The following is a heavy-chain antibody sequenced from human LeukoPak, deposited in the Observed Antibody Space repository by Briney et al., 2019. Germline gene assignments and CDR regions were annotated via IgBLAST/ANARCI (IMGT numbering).Heavy chain of an antibody. J-gene: IGHJ5*02. CDR2: VYYSGST. CDR3: ARKGALISNWFDP. CDR1: GDSISSYY. V-gene: IGHV4-59*08. D-gene: IGHD3-10*01. Sequence: SSETLSLTCSVSGDSISSYYWSWIRQPPGKGLEWIGYVYYSGSTNYNPSLKSRVTISEDTSKNQLSLKVNSVTAADTAVYYCARKGALISNWFDPWGQGILVTVSS.